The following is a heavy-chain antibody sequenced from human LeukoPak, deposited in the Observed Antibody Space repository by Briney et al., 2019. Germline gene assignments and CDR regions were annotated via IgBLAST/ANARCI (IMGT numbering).Heavy chain of an antibody. CDR2: INHSGNT. Sequence: SETLSLTCAVYGGSFSDYYWSWIRQPPGKGLEWIGEINHSGNTNYNASLKSRATISVDTSRTQFSLKLSSVTAADTAVCYCARVNWNDVLFTWGPGTLVTVSS. CDR3: ARVNWNDVLFT. D-gene: IGHD1-1*01. J-gene: IGHJ4*02. CDR1: GGSFSDYY. V-gene: IGHV4-34*01.